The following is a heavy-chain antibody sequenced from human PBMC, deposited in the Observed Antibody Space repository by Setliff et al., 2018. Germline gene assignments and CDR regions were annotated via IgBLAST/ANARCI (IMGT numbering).Heavy chain of an antibody. J-gene: IGHJ4*01. CDR1: GLAFSIYG. V-gene: IGHV3-30*02. CDR3: AKEIQARRGPVYDSSALAFDY. CDR2: IRYDGSKK. Sequence: PGGSLRLSCAASGLAFSIYGIYWFRHTPGKGLEWVAYIRYDGSKKDYADHVRGRFTISRDDSKNTVSLEMNGLRVEDTAVYYCAKEIQARRGPVYDSSALAFDYWGQGTLVTV. D-gene: IGHD3-22*01.